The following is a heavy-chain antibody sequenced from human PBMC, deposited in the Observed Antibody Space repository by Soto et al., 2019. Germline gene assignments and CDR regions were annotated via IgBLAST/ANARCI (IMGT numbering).Heavy chain of an antibody. D-gene: IGHD3-22*01. CDR3: ARDSMIVVVIEVGEGVDGMDV. CDR1: GFTFSSYG. V-gene: IGHV3-33*01. Sequence: GGSLRLSCAASGFTFSSYGMHWVRQAPGKGLEWVAVIWYDGSNKYYADSVKGRFTISRDNSKNTLYLQMNSLRAEDTAVYYCARDSMIVVVIEVGEGVDGMDVWGQGTTVTVSS. CDR2: IWYDGSNK. J-gene: IGHJ6*02.